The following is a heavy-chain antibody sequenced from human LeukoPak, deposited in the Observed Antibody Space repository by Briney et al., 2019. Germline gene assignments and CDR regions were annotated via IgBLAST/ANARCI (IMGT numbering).Heavy chain of an antibody. CDR2: VSYTGIP. V-gene: IGHV4-61*01. CDR1: VGSVTSTTYY. J-gene: IGHJ4*02. D-gene: IGHD3-10*01. CDR3: ATQQWIGTFHY. Sequence: SETLSLTCTVSVGSVTSTTYYCSWIRQPPGEGLQWIGYVSYTGIPTYNPSLKSRVTISLDTSKSQFSLQLSSVTAADTAVYYCATQQWIGTFHYWGQGALVTVSS.